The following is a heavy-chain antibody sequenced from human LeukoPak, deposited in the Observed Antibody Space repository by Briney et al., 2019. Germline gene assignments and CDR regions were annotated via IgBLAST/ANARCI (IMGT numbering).Heavy chain of an antibody. J-gene: IGHJ6*03. CDR2: ISYDGSNK. CDR3: AKGARYTPTGDYYYYMDV. CDR1: GFTFSSYA. D-gene: IGHD2-2*02. Sequence: GGSLRLSCAASGFTFSSYAMHWVRQAPGKGLEWVAVISYDGSNKYYADSVKGRFTISRDNSKNTLCLQMNSLRAEDTAVYYCAKGARYTPTGDYYYYMDVWGKGTTVTISS. V-gene: IGHV3-30*04.